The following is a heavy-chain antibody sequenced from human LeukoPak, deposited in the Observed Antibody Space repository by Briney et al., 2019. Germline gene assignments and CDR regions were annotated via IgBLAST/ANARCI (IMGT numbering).Heavy chain of an antibody. V-gene: IGHV1-46*01. D-gene: IGHD4-17*01. CDR3: ARANADTGDYDYYYYYYMDV. Sequence: ASVKVSCKASGYTFTSYYMHWVRQAPGQGLEWMGIINPSGGSTSYAQKFQGRVTMTRDTSTSTVYMELSSLRSEDTAVYYCARANADTGDYDYYYYYYMDVWGKGTTVTISS. CDR1: GYTFTSYY. J-gene: IGHJ6*03. CDR2: INPSGGST.